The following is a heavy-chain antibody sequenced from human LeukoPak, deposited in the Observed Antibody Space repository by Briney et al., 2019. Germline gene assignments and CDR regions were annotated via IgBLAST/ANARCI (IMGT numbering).Heavy chain of an antibody. V-gene: IGHV4-34*01. D-gene: IGHD5-12*01. CDR2: INHSGST. Sequence: SETLSLTCAVYGGSFSGYYWSWIRQPPGKGLEWIGEINHSGSTNYNPSLESRVTISVDTSKNQFSLKLSSVTAADTAVYYCARGFSGYDYRLDYWGQGTLVTVSS. CDR3: ARGFSGYDYRLDY. J-gene: IGHJ4*02. CDR1: GGSFSGYY.